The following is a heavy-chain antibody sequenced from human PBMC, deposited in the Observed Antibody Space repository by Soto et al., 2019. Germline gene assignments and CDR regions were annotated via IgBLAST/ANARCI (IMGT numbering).Heavy chain of an antibody. CDR3: ARVGSMGFVGGRYGVDV. CDR1: GYTFSSFG. CDR2: ISAYNGNT. Sequence: QVQLVQSGAEVKKPGASVKVSCKASGYTFSSFGINWVRQAPGQGLEWMGWISAYNGNTKYAQKLQGRVTTTTDTSTSSAYMELRSLRSDDTAVYYCARVGSMGFVGGRYGVDVWGQGTTVTVSS. V-gene: IGHV1-18*01. J-gene: IGHJ6*02. D-gene: IGHD3-10*01.